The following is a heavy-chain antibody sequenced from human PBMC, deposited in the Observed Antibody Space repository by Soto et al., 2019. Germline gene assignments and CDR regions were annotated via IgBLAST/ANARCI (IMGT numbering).Heavy chain of an antibody. CDR2: IKSKTDGGTT. CDR1: GCTLSNAW. Sequence: GSLRLSGAASGCTLSNAWMSWVRQATGKGLEWVGRIKSKTDGGTTDYAAPVKGRFTISRDDSKNTLYLQMNSLKTEDTAVYYCTTDPDCSSTSCFPTNFDYWGQGTLVTVSS. J-gene: IGHJ4*02. D-gene: IGHD2-2*01. CDR3: TTDPDCSSTSCFPTNFDY. V-gene: IGHV3-15*01.